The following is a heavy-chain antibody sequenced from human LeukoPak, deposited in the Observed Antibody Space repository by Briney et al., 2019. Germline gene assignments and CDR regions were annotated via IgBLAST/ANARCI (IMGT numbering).Heavy chain of an antibody. CDR1: GGSISSYY. CDR2: IYYSGST. V-gene: IGHV4-59*01. J-gene: IGHJ4*02. D-gene: IGHD2-15*01. Sequence: PSETLSLTCTVSGGSISSYYWSWIRQPPGKGLEWIGYIYYSGSTNYNPSLKSRVTISVDTSKNQFSLKLSSVTAADTAVYYCASSILRYCSGGSCSDFDYWGQGTLVTVSS. CDR3: ASSILRYCSGGSCSDFDY.